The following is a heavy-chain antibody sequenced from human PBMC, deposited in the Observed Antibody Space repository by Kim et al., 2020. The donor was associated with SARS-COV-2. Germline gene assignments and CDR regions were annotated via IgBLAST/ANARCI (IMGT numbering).Heavy chain of an antibody. CDR3: ARGRSTMVRGVIIKVGFDP. CDR1: GGSFSGYY. CDR2: INHSGST. J-gene: IGHJ5*02. D-gene: IGHD3-10*01. Sequence: SETLSLTCAVYGGSFSGYYWSWIRQPPGKGLEWIGEINHSGSTNYNPSLKSRVTISVDTSKNQFSLKLSSVTAADTAVYYCARGRSTMVRGVIIKVGFDPWGQGTLVTVSS. V-gene: IGHV4-34*01.